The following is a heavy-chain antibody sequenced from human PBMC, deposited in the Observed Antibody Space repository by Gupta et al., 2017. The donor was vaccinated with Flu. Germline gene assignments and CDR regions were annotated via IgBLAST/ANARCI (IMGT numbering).Heavy chain of an antibody. CDR3: AKSFCSGGSCHSDHYYYYYLDV. J-gene: IGHJ6*03. V-gene: IGHV1-69*01. Sequence: QVQLVQSGAEVKEHGSSVKVSCQASGRTVINYAIRWMRQAPGQGPEWMGGIIPILDTKNDAQNFQVRVTITADASTSTAYMELGRLRAEDSAIYYCAKSFCSGGSCHSDHYYYYYLDVWGKGTTVTVS. CDR2: IIPILDTK. CDR1: GRTVINYA. D-gene: IGHD2-15*01.